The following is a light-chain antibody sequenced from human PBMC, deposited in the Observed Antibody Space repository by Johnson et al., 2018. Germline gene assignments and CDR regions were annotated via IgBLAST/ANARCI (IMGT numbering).Light chain of an antibody. CDR3: GTWDSSVSAGNV. CDR2: ENN. J-gene: IGLJ1*01. V-gene: IGLV1-51*02. Sequence: QSVLTQPPSVSAAPGQKVTISCSGISSNIGNNYVSWYQQLPGTAPKLLIYENNKRPSGIPDRFSGSKSGTSATLAITGLQTGDEADYYCGTWDSSVSAGNVFGTGTKVTVL. CDR1: SSNIGNNY.